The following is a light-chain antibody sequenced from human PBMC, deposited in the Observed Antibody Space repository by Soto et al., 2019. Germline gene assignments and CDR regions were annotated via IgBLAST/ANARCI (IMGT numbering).Light chain of an antibody. V-gene: IGLV2-14*03. CDR1: SSDVGGYKY. CDR2: DVN. CDR3: NSYTSSTTLVL. Sequence: QSVLTQPASVSGSPGQSITISCTGTSSDVGGYKYVSWYQQHPGKAPKLMIYDVNNRPSGVPDRFSGSKSGNTASLTISGLLPEDEADYYCNSYTSSTTLVLFGGGTKLTVL. J-gene: IGLJ2*01.